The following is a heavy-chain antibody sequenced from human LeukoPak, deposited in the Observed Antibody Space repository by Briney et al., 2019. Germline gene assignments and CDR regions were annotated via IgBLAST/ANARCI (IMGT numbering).Heavy chain of an antibody. CDR2: ISYDGSNK. D-gene: IGHD3-22*01. CDR1: GFTFSSYG. V-gene: IGHV3-30*03. J-gene: IGHJ6*02. CDR3: ARDGDPQITMIVVVITGGYGMDV. Sequence: PGRSLRLSCAASGFTFSSYGMHWVRQAPGKGLEWVAVISYDGSNKYYADSVKGRFTISRDNSKNTLYLQMNSLRAEDTAVYYCARDGDPQITMIVVVITGGYGMDVWGQGTTVTVSS.